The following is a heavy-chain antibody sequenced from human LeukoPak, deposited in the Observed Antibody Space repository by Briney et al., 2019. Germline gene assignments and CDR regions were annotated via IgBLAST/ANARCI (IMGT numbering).Heavy chain of an antibody. D-gene: IGHD6-13*01. CDR1: GFTFDTHA. CDR3: ARLYIGGYSRSTNYNWFDP. CDR2: INNSGST. V-gene: IGHV4-34*01. Sequence: GSLRLSCAASGFTFDTHAMGWVRQAPGKGLEWIGEINNSGSTNYNPAIKSRVTISVDSSKNQFSLNLTSVTAADTAVYYCARLYIGGYSRSTNYNWFDPWGQGTLVTVSS. J-gene: IGHJ5*02.